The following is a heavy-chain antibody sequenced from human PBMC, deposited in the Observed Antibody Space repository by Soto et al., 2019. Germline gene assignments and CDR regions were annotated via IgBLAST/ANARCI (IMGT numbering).Heavy chain of an antibody. CDR2: MNSDGSTT. CDR3: ATAEVDY. J-gene: IGHJ4*02. Sequence: GGSLRLSCAASGFTFGNYWRHWVRQAPGRGLEWFSRMNSDGSTTNYASSVKGRFTVSRDNAKNTLYLQMNSLRAEDTAVYYCATAEVDYWGPGTLVTVSS. CDR1: GFTFGNYW. V-gene: IGHV3-74*01.